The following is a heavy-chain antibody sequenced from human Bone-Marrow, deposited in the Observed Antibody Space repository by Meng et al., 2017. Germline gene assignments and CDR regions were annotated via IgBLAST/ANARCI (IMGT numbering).Heavy chain of an antibody. CDR2: IYHSGST. D-gene: IGHD4-17*01. J-gene: IGHJ4*02. CDR3: ARDRNDYGSHYFDY. CDR1: GGSISSGGYY. V-gene: IGHV4-31*03. Sequence: QVQLQESGQGLVQPSQTLSLTCTVSGGSISSGGYYWSWIRQHPGKGLEWIGYIYHSGSTYYNPSLKSRVTISVDTSKNQFSLKLSSVTAADTAVYYCARDRNDYGSHYFDYWGQGTLVTVSS.